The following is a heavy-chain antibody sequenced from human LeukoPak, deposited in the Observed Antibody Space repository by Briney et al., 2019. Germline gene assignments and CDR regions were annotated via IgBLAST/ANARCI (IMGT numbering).Heavy chain of an antibody. CDR2: ISGSGGST. CDR1: GFTFSSYD. Sequence: GGSLRLSCAASGFTFSSYDMSWVRQAPGKGLEWVSAISGSGGSTYYADSVKGRFTVSRDNSKNTLYLQMNSLRAEDTAVYYCAKGTDIVVVPAAIEYYFDYWGQGTLVTVSS. V-gene: IGHV3-23*01. J-gene: IGHJ4*02. D-gene: IGHD2-2*01. CDR3: AKGTDIVVVPAAIEYYFDY.